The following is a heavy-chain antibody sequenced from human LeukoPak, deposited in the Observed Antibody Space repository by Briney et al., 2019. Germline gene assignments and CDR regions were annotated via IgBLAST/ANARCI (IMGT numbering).Heavy chain of an antibody. Sequence: SETLSLTCTVSGGSISSYYWNWIRQPPGKGLEWIGYIYYSGSTNYNPSLKSRVTISVDTSKNQFSLKLSSVTAADTAVYYCARGAMIVAWYFDLWGRGTLVTVSS. J-gene: IGHJ2*01. V-gene: IGHV4-59*12. D-gene: IGHD3-22*01. CDR1: GGSISSYY. CDR3: ARGAMIVAWYFDL. CDR2: IYYSGST.